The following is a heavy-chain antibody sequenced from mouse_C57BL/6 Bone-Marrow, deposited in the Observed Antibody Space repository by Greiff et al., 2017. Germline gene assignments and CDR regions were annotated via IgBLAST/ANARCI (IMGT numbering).Heavy chain of an antibody. Sequence: VKLQESGAELARPGASVKLSCKASGYTFTSYGISWVKQRTGQGLEWIGEIYPRSGNTYYNEKFKGKATLTADKSSSTAYMELRSLTSEDSAVYFCARWGSIYYGNYYFDYWGQGTTLTVSS. CDR3: ARWGSIYYGNYYFDY. CDR1: GYTFTSYG. J-gene: IGHJ2*01. CDR2: IYPRSGNT. V-gene: IGHV1-81*01. D-gene: IGHD2-1*01.